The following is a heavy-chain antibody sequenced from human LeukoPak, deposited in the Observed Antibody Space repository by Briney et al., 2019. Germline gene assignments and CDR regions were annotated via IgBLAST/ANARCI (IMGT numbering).Heavy chain of an antibody. D-gene: IGHD3-22*01. CDR2: ISNDGGGT. J-gene: IGHJ5*02. V-gene: IGHV3-23*01. CDR3: AKGGSGYFADL. CDR1: GFIFNIYG. Sequence: GGSLRLSCAASGFIFNIYGLIWVRQAPGKGPQWVSAISNDGGGTTYADFVKGRFTISRDNSKNTLFLHMNSLRAEDTALYYCAKGGSGYFADLWGQGTLVTVSS.